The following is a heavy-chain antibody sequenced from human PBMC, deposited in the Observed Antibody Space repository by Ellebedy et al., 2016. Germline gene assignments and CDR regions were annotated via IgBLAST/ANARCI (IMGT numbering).Heavy chain of an antibody. Sequence: ASVQVSCXASGYIFTTFSITWVRQVPGQGLEWMGFVNTFSGNTKFAQKFQGRVSMTTDSSTHTAYMDLRSLRSDDTAMYYCAKTSGWGYGENWGQGTLVTVSS. CDR1: GYIFTTFS. D-gene: IGHD3-10*01. CDR2: VNTFSGNT. V-gene: IGHV1-18*04. J-gene: IGHJ4*02. CDR3: AKTSGWGYGEN.